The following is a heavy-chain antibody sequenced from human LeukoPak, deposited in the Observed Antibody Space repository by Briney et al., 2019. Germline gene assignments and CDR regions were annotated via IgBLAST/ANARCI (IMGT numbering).Heavy chain of an antibody. V-gene: IGHV4-34*01. CDR3: ARGRVYCSSTSCYEDYYYGMDV. D-gene: IGHD2-2*01. CDR1: GGSFSGYY. J-gene: IGHJ6*02. Sequence: PSETLSLTCAVYGGSFSGYYWSWIRQPPGKGLEWIGEINHSGSTNYNPFLKSRVTISVDTSKNQFSLKLSSVTAADTAVYYCARGRVYCSSTSCYEDYYYGMDVWGQGTTVTVSS. CDR2: INHSGST.